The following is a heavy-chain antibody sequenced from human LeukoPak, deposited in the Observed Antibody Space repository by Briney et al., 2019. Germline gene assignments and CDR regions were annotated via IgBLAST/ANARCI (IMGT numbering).Heavy chain of an antibody. CDR3: ARGVNSSSWSNWFDP. CDR2: INPNSGGT. CDR1: GYTFTGYY. Sequence: GASVKVSCKASGYTFTGYYMHWVRQAPGQGLGWMGWINPNSGGTNYAQKFQGRVTMTRDTSISTAYMELRRLRSDDTALYYCARGVNSSSWSNWFDPWGQGTLVTVSS. J-gene: IGHJ5*02. V-gene: IGHV1-2*02. D-gene: IGHD6-13*01.